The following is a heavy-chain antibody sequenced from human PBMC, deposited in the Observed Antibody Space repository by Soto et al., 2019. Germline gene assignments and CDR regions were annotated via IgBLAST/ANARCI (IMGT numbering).Heavy chain of an antibody. V-gene: IGHV1-69*01. J-gene: IGHJ5*02. D-gene: IGHD6-13*01. CDR3: ARGATHGSSWYFWFDP. CDR2: IIPLFGTT. Sequence: QVQLVQSGAEVRMPGSSVKVSCKASGGTFSTYPINWVRQAPGQGLEWMGGIIPLFGTTNYAQKFKGRVTITADESKSTGYMELSSLRAEEAAVYYCARGATHGSSWYFWFDPWGQGTLVTVSS. CDR1: GGTFSTYP.